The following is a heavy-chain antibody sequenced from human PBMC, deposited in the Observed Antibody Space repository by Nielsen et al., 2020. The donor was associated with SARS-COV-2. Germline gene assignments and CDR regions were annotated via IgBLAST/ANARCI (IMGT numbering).Heavy chain of an antibody. J-gene: IGHJ6*02. Sequence: RQAPGKGLEWIGEINHSGSTNYNPSLKSRVTISVDTSKNQFSLKLSSVTAADTAVYYCARGFPIAAAGTSVGGGYYYYGMDVWGQGTTVTVSS. D-gene: IGHD6-13*01. CDR3: ARGFPIAAAGTSVGGGYYYYGMDV. CDR2: INHSGST. V-gene: IGHV4-34*01.